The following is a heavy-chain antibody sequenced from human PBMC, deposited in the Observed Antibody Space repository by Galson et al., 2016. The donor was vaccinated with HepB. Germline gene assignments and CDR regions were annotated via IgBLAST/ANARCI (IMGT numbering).Heavy chain of an antibody. J-gene: IGHJ4*02. CDR2: ILSKAHGGTT. CDR1: GFTFSSYG. V-gene: IGHV3-15*01. CDR3: TISDFSDY. D-gene: IGHD4-11*01. Sequence: SLRLSCAASGFTFSSYGMHWVRQAPGKGLEWVGRILSKAHGGTTHYAAPVKGRFTISRDDSETTLYLQMNSLKIEDTAIYYCTISDFSDYWGQGTLVTVSS.